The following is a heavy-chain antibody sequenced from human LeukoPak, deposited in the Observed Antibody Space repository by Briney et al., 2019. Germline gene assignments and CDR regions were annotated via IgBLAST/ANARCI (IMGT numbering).Heavy chain of an antibody. CDR2: IWYDGSNK. CDR3: ARSYWSHSYNYAMDV. Sequence: GGSLRLSCAASGFTFNNYGMHWVRQAPGKGLEWVAVIWYDGSNKKYADSVKGRFTISRDNSKNTLYLQMNSLRAEDTAVYYCARSYWSHSYNYAMDVWGQGTTVTVSS. V-gene: IGHV3-33*01. D-gene: IGHD2-21*01. J-gene: IGHJ6*02. CDR1: GFTFNNYG.